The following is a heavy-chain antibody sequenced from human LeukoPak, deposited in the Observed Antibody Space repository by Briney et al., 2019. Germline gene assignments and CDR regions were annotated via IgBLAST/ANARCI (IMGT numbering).Heavy chain of an antibody. CDR1: GFTFSSYG. J-gene: IGHJ4*02. V-gene: IGHV3-30*02. CDR3: AKDITTKVIAAGGY. Sequence: GGSLRLSCAASGFTFSSYGMHWVRQAPGKGLEWVAFIRYDGSNKYYADSVKGRSTISRDNSKNTLYLQMNSLRAEDTAVYYCAKDITTKVIAAGGYWGQGTLVTVSS. D-gene: IGHD6-13*01. CDR2: IRYDGSNK.